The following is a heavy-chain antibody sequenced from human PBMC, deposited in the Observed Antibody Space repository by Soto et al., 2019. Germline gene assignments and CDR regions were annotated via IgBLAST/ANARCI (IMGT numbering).Heavy chain of an antibody. D-gene: IGHD5-18*01. CDR1: GYTFTGYY. Sequence: ASVKVSCKASGYTFTGYYMHWVRQAPGQGLEWMGWINPNSGGTNYAQKFQDWVTMTRDTSIRTAYMELSRLRSDDTAVYYYARESKLGQLWYHVDAFDIWGQGTMVTVSS. CDR3: ARESKLGQLWYHVDAFDI. CDR2: INPNSGGT. V-gene: IGHV1-2*04. J-gene: IGHJ3*02.